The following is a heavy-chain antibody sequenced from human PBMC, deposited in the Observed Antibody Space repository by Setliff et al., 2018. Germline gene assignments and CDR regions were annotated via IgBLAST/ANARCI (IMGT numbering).Heavy chain of an antibody. Sequence: ASVKVSCKASGYTFSSYAMGWMRQAPGQRLEWMGWINTNTGNPSYAQDFTGRLVFSLDTSVSTAYLQISSLKAEDTALYYCARASRFGTIVWKGDYYMDVWGRGTTVTVSS. CDR2: INTNTGNP. D-gene: IGHD2-15*01. CDR1: GYTFSSYA. V-gene: IGHV7-4-1*02. CDR3: ARASRFGTIVWKGDYYMDV. J-gene: IGHJ6*03.